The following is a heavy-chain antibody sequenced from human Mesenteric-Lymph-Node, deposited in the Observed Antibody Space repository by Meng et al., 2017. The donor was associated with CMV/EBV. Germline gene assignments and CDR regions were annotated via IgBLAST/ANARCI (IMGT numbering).Heavy chain of an antibody. CDR3: ARGSSYDILTGYFDY. D-gene: IGHD3-9*01. CDR1: GGSFSGYY. V-gene: IGHV4-34*01. Sequence: QLNQGGVGLLNPAGTLAVTWAVYGGSFSGYYWNWIRQSPEKGLELIGEINHSGSTTYNPSFTSRIIISVDTSTNQISLNMSSVTAADTAVYYCARGSSYDILTGYFDYWGQGALVTVSS. CDR2: INHSGST. J-gene: IGHJ4*02.